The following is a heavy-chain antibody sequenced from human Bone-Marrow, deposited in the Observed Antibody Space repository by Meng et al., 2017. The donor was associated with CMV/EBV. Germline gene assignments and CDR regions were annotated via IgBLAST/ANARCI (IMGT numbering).Heavy chain of an antibody. Sequence: GESLKISCVASGFTSSTYWMSWVRQAPGKGLEWVANMNQDGSQKYYVDSVKGRFTISADNAKNSLYLQMNSLRAEDTAVYYCSKNGGWLIEHWGQGTMVTVSS. CDR3: SKNGGWLIEH. CDR2: MNQDGSQK. J-gene: IGHJ1*01. V-gene: IGHV3-7*01. CDR1: GFTSSTYW. D-gene: IGHD3-16*01.